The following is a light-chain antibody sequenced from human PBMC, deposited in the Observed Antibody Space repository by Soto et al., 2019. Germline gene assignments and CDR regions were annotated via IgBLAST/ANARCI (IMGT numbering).Light chain of an antibody. CDR2: GAS. J-gene: IGKJ1*01. CDR1: QSVGTK. Sequence: EMVLTQSPGTLSLSPGERATLSCRASQSVGTKLAWYQQTPGQAPRLLIYGASNRATGVPARISGSVSGTEFTLTIASLQSEDFAVYYCQQYSSWLWTFGQGTKV. V-gene: IGKV3-15*01. CDR3: QQYSSWLWT.